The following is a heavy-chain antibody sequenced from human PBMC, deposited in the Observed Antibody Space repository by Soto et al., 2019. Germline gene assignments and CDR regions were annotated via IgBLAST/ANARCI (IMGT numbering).Heavy chain of an antibody. D-gene: IGHD3-10*01. V-gene: IGHV3-30*04. J-gene: IGHJ5*02. CDR3: VRKWYGESGEGCFDP. Sequence: PGGSLRLSWAASGFGFSDFAMHWVRQAPGKGLEWVALISSDGTNKYYADFVKGRISISRDNSKSTLFLQMNSLTAEDTAVYYCVRKWYGESGEGCFDPWCQGA. CDR2: ISSDGTNK. CDR1: GFGFSDFA.